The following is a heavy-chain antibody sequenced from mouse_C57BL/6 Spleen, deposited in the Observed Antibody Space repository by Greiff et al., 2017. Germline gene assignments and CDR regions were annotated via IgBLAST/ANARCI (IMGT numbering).Heavy chain of an antibody. J-gene: IGHJ4*01. CDR1: GYTFTSYG. CDR3: ARCGEYYYAMDY. CDR2: IYPRSGNT. Sequence: VQLQQSGAELARPGASVKLSCKASGYTFTSYGISWVKQRTGKGLEWIGEIYPRSGNTYYNEKFKGKATLTADKSSSTAYMELRSLTSEDSAVYFCARCGEYYYAMDYWGQGTSVTVSS. V-gene: IGHV1-81*01.